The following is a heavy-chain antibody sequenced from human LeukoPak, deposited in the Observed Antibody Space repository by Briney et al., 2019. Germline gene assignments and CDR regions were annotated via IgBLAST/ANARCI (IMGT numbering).Heavy chain of an antibody. CDR1: AVSLANEM. CDR3: ARGKRGYSYGLLEY. Sequence: PGRSHTLSPAAAAVSLANEMINTVRHAPGKGPEWVSYISSRDNTIHYADSVKGRFTISRDNAKKSLYLEMNSLSDQDTARYFGARGKRGYSYGLLEYWGEGTLVTVSS. J-gene: IGHJ4*02. CDR2: ISSRDNTI. D-gene: IGHD5-18*01. V-gene: IGHV3-48*02.